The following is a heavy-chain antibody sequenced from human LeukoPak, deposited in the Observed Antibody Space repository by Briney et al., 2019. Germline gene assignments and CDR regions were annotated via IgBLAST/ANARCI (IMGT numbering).Heavy chain of an antibody. CDR3: ARSIAAAGTGDY. D-gene: IGHD6-13*01. CDR2: IIPIFGTE. J-gene: IGHJ4*02. V-gene: IGHV1-69*13. Sequence: SVKVCCKASGGTFSSSAISWVRQAPGQGLEWMGGIIPIFGTENYAQKFQGRVTITADESTSTAYMELSSLRSEDTAVYYCARSIAAAGTGDYWGQGTLVTVSS. CDR1: GGTFSSSA.